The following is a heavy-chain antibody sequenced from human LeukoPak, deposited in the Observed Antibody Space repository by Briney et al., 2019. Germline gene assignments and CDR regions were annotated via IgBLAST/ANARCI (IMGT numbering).Heavy chain of an antibody. CDR1: GFTFSNAW. CDR2: IKSKTDDGTT. CDR3: TSHSSSWFTAY. Sequence: GGSLRLSCAASGFTFSNAWMSWVRQAPGKGLEWVGRIKSKTDDGTTDYAAPVKGRFTISRDDSKNTLYLQMNSLKTEDTAVYYCTSHSSSWFTAYWGQGTLVTVSS. D-gene: IGHD6-13*01. J-gene: IGHJ4*02. V-gene: IGHV3-15*01.